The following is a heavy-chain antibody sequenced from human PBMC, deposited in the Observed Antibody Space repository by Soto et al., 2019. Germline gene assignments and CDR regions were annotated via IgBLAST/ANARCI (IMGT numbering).Heavy chain of an antibody. CDR1: GYTFTGYY. CDR3: ARDNAGVYYYGMDV. D-gene: IGHD2-2*01. J-gene: IGHJ6*02. CDR2: INPNSGGT. Sequence: QVQLVQSVAEVKKPGASVKVSCKASGYTFTGYYMHWVRQAPGQGLEWMGWINPNSGGTNYAQKFQGRVTMTRDTSISKADMELSRLRSDDTAVYYCARDNAGVYYYGMDVWGQGTTVTVSS. V-gene: IGHV1-2*02.